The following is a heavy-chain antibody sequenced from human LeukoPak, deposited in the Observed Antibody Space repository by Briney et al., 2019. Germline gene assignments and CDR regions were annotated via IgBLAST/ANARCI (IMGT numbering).Heavy chain of an antibody. CDR2: INHSGST. J-gene: IGHJ5*02. CDR3: ARGRYSREVDP. Sequence: PSETLSLTCAVYGGSFSGYYWSWIRQPPGKGLEWIGEINHSGSTNYNPSLKSRVTISVDTSKNQFSLKLSSVTAADTAVYYCARGRYSREVDPWGQGTLVTVSS. V-gene: IGHV4-34*01. D-gene: IGHD6-13*01. CDR1: GGSFSGYY.